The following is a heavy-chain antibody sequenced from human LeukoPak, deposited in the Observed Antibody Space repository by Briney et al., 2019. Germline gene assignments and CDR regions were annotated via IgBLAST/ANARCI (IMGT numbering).Heavy chain of an antibody. D-gene: IGHD3-10*01. V-gene: IGHV3-30*04. J-gene: IGHJ1*01. CDR3: ARDHAVYYYGSGSYSAL. CDR2: ISYDGSNK. Sequence: GGSLRLSCAASGFTFSSYAMHWVRQAPGKGLEWVAVISYDGSNKYYADSVKGRFTISRDNSKNTLYLQMSSLRAEDTAVYYCARDHAVYYYGSGSYSALWGQGTLVTVSS. CDR1: GFTFSSYA.